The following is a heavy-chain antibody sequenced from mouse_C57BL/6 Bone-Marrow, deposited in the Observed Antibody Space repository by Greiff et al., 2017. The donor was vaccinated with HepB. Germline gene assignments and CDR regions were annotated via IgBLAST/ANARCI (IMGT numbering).Heavy chain of an antibody. V-gene: IGHV5-4*01. CDR3: ARKGGDYSNYDWFAY. CDR1: GFTFSSYA. Sequence: EVQLVESGGGLVKPGGSLKLSCAASGFTFSSYAMSWVRQTPEKRLEWVATISDGGSYTYYPDNVKGRFTISRDNAKNNLYLQMSHLKSEDTAMYCCARKGGDYSNYDWFAYWGQGTLVTVSA. CDR2: ISDGGSYT. D-gene: IGHD2-5*01. J-gene: IGHJ3*01.